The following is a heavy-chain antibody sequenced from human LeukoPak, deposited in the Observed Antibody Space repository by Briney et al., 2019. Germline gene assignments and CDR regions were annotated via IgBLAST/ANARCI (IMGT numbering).Heavy chain of an antibody. CDR2: ISSSGSTI. V-gene: IGHV3-11*01. D-gene: IGHD6-13*01. Sequence: GGSLRLSCAASGFTFSDYYMSWIRQAPGKGLEWVSYISSSGSTIYYADSVKGRFTISRDNAKNSLYLQMNSLGAEDTAVYYCARDARAGTEYYGMDVWGQGTTVTVSS. J-gene: IGHJ6*02. CDR1: GFTFSDYY. CDR3: ARDARAGTEYYGMDV.